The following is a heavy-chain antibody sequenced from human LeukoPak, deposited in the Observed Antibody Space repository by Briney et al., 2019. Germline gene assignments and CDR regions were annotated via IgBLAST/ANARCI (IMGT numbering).Heavy chain of an antibody. CDR2: ISGNSGGI. CDR1: GFTFSNYA. D-gene: IGHD3/OR15-3a*01. CDR3: AKGSGEFSDWLRQLDY. J-gene: IGHJ4*02. V-gene: IGHV3-9*01. Sequence: GGSLRLSCAASGFTFSNYAMSWVRQAPGKGPEWASGISGNSGGIDYADSVKGRFTISRDNAKNSLYLQMKSVRAEDTAFYYCAKGSGEFSDWLRQLDYWGQGTLVTVSS.